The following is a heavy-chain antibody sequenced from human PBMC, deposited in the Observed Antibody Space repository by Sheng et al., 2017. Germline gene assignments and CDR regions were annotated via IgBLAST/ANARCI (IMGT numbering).Heavy chain of an antibody. D-gene: IGHD3-3*01. Sequence: EVQLVESGGGLVKPWGVPSRLSCAASGFTFSSYSMNWVRQAPGKGLEWVSSISSSSSYIYYADSVKGRFTISRDNAKNSLYLQMNSLRAEDTAVYYCARATRFLEWLLDYYYGMDVWGQGTTVTVSS. CDR3: ARATRFLEWLLDYYYGMDV. V-gene: IGHV3-21*01. CDR2: ISSSSSYI. CDR1: GFTFSSYS. J-gene: IGHJ6*02.